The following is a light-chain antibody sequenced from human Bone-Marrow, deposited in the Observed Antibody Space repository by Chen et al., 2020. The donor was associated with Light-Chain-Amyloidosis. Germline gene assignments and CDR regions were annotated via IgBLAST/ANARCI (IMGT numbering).Light chain of an antibody. CDR3: QVWDRSSDRPV. CDR1: NIGSTS. V-gene: IGLV3-21*02. Sequence: SYVLTQPSSVSVAPGQTATIACGGNNIGSTSVHWYQQTPGQAPLLVVYEDSDRPSGIPERLSGSNSGNTATLTISRVEAGDEADDYCQVWDRSSDRPVFGGGTKLTVL. J-gene: IGLJ3*02. CDR2: EDS.